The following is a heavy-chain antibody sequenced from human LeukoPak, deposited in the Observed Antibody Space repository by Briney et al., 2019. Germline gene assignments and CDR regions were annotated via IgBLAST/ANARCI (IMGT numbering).Heavy chain of an antibody. Sequence: KCGESLKISCKGSGYSFTSYWIGWVRQMPGKGLEWMGIIYPGDSDTRYSPSFQGQVTISADKSISTAYLQWSSLKASDTAMYYCALPPEVATKRSYYYYGMDVWGQGTTVTVSS. CDR2: IYPGDSDT. CDR3: ALPPEVATKRSYYYYGMDV. D-gene: IGHD5-12*01. CDR1: GYSFTSYW. J-gene: IGHJ6*02. V-gene: IGHV5-51*01.